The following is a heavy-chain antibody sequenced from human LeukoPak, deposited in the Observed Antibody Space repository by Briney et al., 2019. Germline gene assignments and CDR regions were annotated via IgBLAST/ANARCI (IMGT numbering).Heavy chain of an antibody. Sequence: PGGSLRLSCAASGFSFSSYDMSWVRQAPGSGLEWVSAISGSGGSTYYADSVKGRFTISRDNSKNTLYLQMNSLRAEDTAVYYCAKDRTKYSGYVHFDHWGQGTLVTVSS. CDR2: ISGSGGST. J-gene: IGHJ4*02. CDR1: GFSFSSYD. V-gene: IGHV3-23*01. CDR3: AKDRTKYSGYVHFDH. D-gene: IGHD5-12*01.